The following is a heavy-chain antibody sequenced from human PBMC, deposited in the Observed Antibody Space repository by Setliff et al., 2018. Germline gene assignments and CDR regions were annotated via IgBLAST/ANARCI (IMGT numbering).Heavy chain of an antibody. CDR3: GRTESGYVKY. V-gene: IGHV3-72*01. Sequence: GGFLRLSCAASGFSFSDHYMDWVRQAPGKGLEWVGRSRNKANSYTTEYAASVKGRFTISRDVSVNSLYLQMNSLKTEDTAVYYCGRTESGYVKYWGQGTLVTVSS. CDR2: SRNKANSYTT. J-gene: IGHJ4*02. CDR1: GFSFSDHY. D-gene: IGHD5-12*01.